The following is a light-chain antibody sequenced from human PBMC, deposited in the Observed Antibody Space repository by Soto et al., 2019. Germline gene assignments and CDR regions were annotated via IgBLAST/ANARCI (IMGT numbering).Light chain of an antibody. Sequence: QSVLTQPPSASGTPGQRVTISCSGRSANIGNNYVCWYQQLPGTAPKLLIYSNNQRPSGVPDRFSGSKSGTSASLAISGLXSXXXXXYYCVSWDDSLSGLVFGTGTKVTVL. CDR3: VSWDDSLSGLV. V-gene: IGLV1-47*02. J-gene: IGLJ1*01. CDR1: SANIGNNY. CDR2: SNN.